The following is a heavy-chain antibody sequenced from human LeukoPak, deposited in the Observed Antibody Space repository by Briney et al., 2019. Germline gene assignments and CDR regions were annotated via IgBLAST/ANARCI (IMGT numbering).Heavy chain of an antibody. Sequence: VVSLRLSCAVSGFSVTSYVMHWVRQVPGEGVVWVSRINHDGSDITYADSVKGRSTISRDHAKNTLYLQVNSLRVDDTAVYYCVRDTNSKIDYWGQGTLVTVSS. CDR2: INHDGSDI. D-gene: IGHD2-2*01. V-gene: IGHV3-74*01. CDR3: VRDTNSKIDY. J-gene: IGHJ4*02. CDR1: GFSVTSYV.